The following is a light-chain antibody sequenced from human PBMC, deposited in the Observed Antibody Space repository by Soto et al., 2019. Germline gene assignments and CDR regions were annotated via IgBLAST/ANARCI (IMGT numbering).Light chain of an antibody. V-gene: IGLV2-23*01. CDR2: EDS. J-gene: IGLJ3*02. CDR1: SSDAGNYNF. Sequence: QSALTQPASVSGSPGQSITISCTGTSSDAGNYNFVSWYQQHPGKAPEVIIYEDSTRPSGVSNRISGSKSGNTASLTISGLQAEDEADYYCCSYAGSRTSWVFGGGTKLTVL. CDR3: CSYAGSRTSWV.